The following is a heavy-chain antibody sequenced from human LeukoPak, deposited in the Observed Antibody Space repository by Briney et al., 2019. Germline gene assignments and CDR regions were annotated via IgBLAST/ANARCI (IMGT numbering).Heavy chain of an antibody. J-gene: IGHJ4*02. Sequence: GGSLRLSCAASGFTFSSYSMNWVRQAPGKGLEWVSSISSSSSYIYYGDSVKGRFTISRDNSKNTLYLQVNSLRAEDTAKYYCANVHCTISGCFAGVGPSDDWGQGTLVTVSS. CDR3: ANVHCTISGCFAGVGPSDD. CDR2: ISSSSSYI. CDR1: GFTFSSYS. D-gene: IGHD2-2*01. V-gene: IGHV3-21*04.